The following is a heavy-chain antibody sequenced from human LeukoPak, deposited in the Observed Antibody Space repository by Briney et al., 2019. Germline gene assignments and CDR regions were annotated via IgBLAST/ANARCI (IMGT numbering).Heavy chain of an antibody. J-gene: IGHJ4*02. D-gene: IGHD6-19*01. CDR2: IRSDGSNK. Sequence: GGTLRLSCVASGFSFSSYGMHWVRQAPGKGLEWMAFIRSDGSNKYYADSVKGRFTISRDNSKNTLYLQMNSLRAEDTAVYYCARILDSAWGELGYWGQGTLVTVSS. CDR1: GFSFSSYG. CDR3: ARILDSAWGELGY. V-gene: IGHV3-30*02.